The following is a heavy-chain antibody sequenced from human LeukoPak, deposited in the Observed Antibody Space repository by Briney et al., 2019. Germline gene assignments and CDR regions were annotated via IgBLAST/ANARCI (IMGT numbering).Heavy chain of an antibody. CDR2: ISYDGSNK. D-gene: IGHD3-16*01. V-gene: IGHV3-30*18. CDR3: AKDLTYYYGMDV. J-gene: IGHJ6*02. Sequence: PGRSLRLSCAASGFTFSSYGMHWVRQAPGKGLEWVAVISYDGSNKYYADSVEGRFTISRDNSKNTLYLQMNSLRAEDTAVYYCAKDLTYYYGMDVWGQGTTVTVSS. CDR1: GFTFSSYG.